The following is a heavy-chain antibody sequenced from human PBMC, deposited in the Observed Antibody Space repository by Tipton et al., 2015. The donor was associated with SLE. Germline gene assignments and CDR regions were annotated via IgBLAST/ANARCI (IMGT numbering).Heavy chain of an antibody. CDR1: GASISSLY. CDR2: ISYSGST. V-gene: IGHV4-59*11. Sequence: TLSLTCTVSGASISSLYWSWIRQPPGKGLEWIGCISYSGSTNYNPSLRSRVTLPIDTAKNQFSLKVTSVTASDTAVYYCARGGGDSSSCQDVDRGGQGNSVTVSS. D-gene: IGHD6-13*01. J-gene: IGHJ5*02. CDR3: ARGGGDSSSCQDVDR.